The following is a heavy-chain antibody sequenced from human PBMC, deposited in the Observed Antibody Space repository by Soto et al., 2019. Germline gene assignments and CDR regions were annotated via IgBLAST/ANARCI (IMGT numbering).Heavy chain of an antibody. V-gene: IGHV1-18*01. CDR1: GFTFNTYV. CDR2: ISVYHGNT. Sequence: QVQLVQSGAEVKKPGASVTVSCQASGFTFNTYVITWVRQAPGQGLEWLGWISVYHGNTKYAQKVQGRVTTTTDTSTSTAYMELRSLRSDDTSVYYCARGGSGSYRMFDYWGQGTLVTVSS. CDR3: ARGGSGSYRMFDY. D-gene: IGHD1-26*01. J-gene: IGHJ4*02.